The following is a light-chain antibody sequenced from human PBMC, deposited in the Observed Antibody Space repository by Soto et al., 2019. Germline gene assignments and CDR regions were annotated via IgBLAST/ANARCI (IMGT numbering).Light chain of an antibody. CDR3: AAWDARLNGVV. CDR1: SSNIGTNT. Sequence: QAVVTQPPSTSGTPGQRVTISCSGSSSNIGTNTVNWYQQVPGTAPKLLIYSNDQRPSGVPDRFSGSKSGTSVSLAISGLQSEDEADYFCAAWDARLNGVVFGGGTQLTVL. V-gene: IGLV1-44*01. CDR2: SND. J-gene: IGLJ3*02.